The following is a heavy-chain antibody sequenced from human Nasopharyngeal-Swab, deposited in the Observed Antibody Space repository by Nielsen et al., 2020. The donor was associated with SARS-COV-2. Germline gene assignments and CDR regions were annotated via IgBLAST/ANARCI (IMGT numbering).Heavy chain of an antibody. CDR3: ARAEVPAALDY. CDR2: IYYSGST. V-gene: IGHV4-30-4*01. J-gene: IGHJ4*02. D-gene: IGHD2-2*01. Sequence: WIRQPPGKGLEWIGYIYYSGSTYHNPSLKSRVTISVDTSKNQFSLKLSSVTAADTAVYYCARAEVPAALDYWGQGTLVTVSS.